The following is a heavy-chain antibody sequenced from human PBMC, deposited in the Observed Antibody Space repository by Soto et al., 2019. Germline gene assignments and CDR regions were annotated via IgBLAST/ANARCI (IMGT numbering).Heavy chain of an antibody. V-gene: IGHV4-61*01. CDR1: GGSISSGSYY. J-gene: IGHJ6*02. Sequence: QVQLQESGPGLVKPSETLPLTCTVSGGSISSGSYYYIWIRQPPGKGLEWIGFVYYTGSTIYNPSLKSRVTRSVDTSKNQFSLKLSSVTAADTAVYYCARGGTRDGMDVWGQGTTVTVSS. CDR3: ARGGTRDGMDV. CDR2: VYYTGST. D-gene: IGHD2-2*01.